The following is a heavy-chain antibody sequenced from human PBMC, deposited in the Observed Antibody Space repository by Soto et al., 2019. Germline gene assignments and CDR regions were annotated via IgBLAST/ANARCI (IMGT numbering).Heavy chain of an antibody. CDR3: ARDSEPGIRIFGVVINWFDP. D-gene: IGHD3-3*01. J-gene: IGHJ5*02. Sequence: ASVKVSCKASGYTFTSYGISWVRQAPGQGLEWMGWISAYNGNTNYAQKLQGRVTMTTDTSTSTAYMELRSLRSDDTAVYYCARDSEPGIRIFGVVINWFDPCGQGALVSVT. CDR1: GYTFTSYG. CDR2: ISAYNGNT. V-gene: IGHV1-18*01.